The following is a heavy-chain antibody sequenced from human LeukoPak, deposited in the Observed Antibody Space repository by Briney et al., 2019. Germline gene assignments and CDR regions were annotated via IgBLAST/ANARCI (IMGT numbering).Heavy chain of an antibody. Sequence: GGSLRLSCAASGFTFSNYAMPWVRQAPGKGLEWVSTISGSGDSTYYSDSVKGRFTISRDNSENTLYLQLNSLRAEDTAVYYCAKGGWGTVLDYWGQGTLVTVSP. CDR3: AKGGWGTVLDY. D-gene: IGHD3-16*01. J-gene: IGHJ4*02. CDR1: GFTFSNYA. CDR2: ISGSGDST. V-gene: IGHV3-23*01.